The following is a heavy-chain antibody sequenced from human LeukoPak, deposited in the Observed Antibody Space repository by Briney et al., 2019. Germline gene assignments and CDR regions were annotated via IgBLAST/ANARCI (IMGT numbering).Heavy chain of an antibody. CDR3: AREMGSDYGDDLGLDV. V-gene: IGHV3-21*01. Sequence: GGSLRLSCAASGFTFSSYEMNWVRQAPGKGLEWVSSISSSSSYIYYADSVKGRFTISRDNAKNSLYLQMNSLRAEDTAVYYCAREMGSDYGDDLGLDVWGQGTTVTVSS. D-gene: IGHD4-17*01. J-gene: IGHJ6*02. CDR2: ISSSSSYI. CDR1: GFTFSSYE.